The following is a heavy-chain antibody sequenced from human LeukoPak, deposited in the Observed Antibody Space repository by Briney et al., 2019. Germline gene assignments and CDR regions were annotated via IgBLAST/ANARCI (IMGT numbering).Heavy chain of an antibody. Sequence: KAGGSLRLSCAASGFTFSQYYMTWIRQAPGKGLEWISYISSSSSYANYADSVKGRFTISRDNDKNTVYLQMNSLRVDDTAVYYCARDLSRLSVWGKGTLVTVSS. CDR2: ISSSSSYA. J-gene: IGHJ4*02. CDR3: ARDLSRLSV. CDR1: GFTFSQYY. V-gene: IGHV3-11*05. D-gene: IGHD5/OR15-5a*01.